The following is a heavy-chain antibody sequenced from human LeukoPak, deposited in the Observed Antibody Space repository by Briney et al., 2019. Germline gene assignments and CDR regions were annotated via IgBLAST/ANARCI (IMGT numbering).Heavy chain of an antibody. D-gene: IGHD2-15*01. Sequence: ASVKVSCKVSGYTLTELSMHWVRQAPGKGLEWMGGFDPEDGETIYAQKFQGRVTMTEDTSTDTAYMELSSLRSEDTAVYYCARGLGSSLSSHNYFDPWGQGTLVTVSS. V-gene: IGHV1-24*01. CDR1: GYTLTELS. J-gene: IGHJ5*02. CDR3: ARGLGSSLSSHNYFDP. CDR2: FDPEDGET.